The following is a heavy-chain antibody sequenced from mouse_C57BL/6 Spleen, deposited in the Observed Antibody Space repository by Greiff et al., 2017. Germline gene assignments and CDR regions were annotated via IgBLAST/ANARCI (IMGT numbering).Heavy chain of an antibody. CDR3: ANGNYFDY. CDR1: GYTFTDYY. D-gene: IGHD2-1*01. V-gene: IGHV1-76*01. J-gene: IGHJ2*01. Sequence: QVQLQQSGAELVRPGASVKLSCKASGYTFTDYYINWVKQRPGQGLEWIARIYPGSGNTYYNEKFKGKATLTAEKSSSTAYMQLRSLTSEDSAVYICANGNYFDYWGQGTTLTVSS. CDR2: IYPGSGNT.